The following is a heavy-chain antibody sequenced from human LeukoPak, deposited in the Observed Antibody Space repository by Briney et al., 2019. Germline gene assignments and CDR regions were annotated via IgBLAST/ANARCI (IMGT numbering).Heavy chain of an antibody. V-gene: IGHV3-30-3*01. Sequence: GRSLRLSCAASGFTFSSYAMHWVRQAPGKGLEWVTVISYDGNNKYYADSVKGRFTISRDNSKNTLYLQMTSLRAEDTAVYYCAREEDTAAAPLDYWGQGTLVTVSS. CDR2: ISYDGNNK. CDR3: AREEDTAAAPLDY. D-gene: IGHD6-13*01. CDR1: GFTFSSYA. J-gene: IGHJ4*02.